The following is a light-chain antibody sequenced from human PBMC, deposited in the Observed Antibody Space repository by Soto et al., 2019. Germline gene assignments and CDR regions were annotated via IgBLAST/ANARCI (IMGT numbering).Light chain of an antibody. CDR1: QSISSW. Sequence: DIQMTQSPSTLSASVGDRVTITCRASQSISSWLAWYQQKPGKAPNLLIYKASTLESGVPSRFSGSGSGTEFTLTISSVKPDDFATYYCQQYKSYPLTFGGATKVDIK. CDR2: KAS. J-gene: IGKJ4*01. CDR3: QQYKSYPLT. V-gene: IGKV1-5*03.